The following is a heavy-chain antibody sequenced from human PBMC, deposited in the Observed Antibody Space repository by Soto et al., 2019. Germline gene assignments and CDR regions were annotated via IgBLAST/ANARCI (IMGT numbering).Heavy chain of an antibody. CDR1: GGSISSGGYS. CDR2: IYHSGSP. CDR3: ASTPDI. Sequence: QLQLQESGSGLVKPSQTLSLTCAVSGGSISSGGYSWSWIRQPRGKGLEWIGYIYHSGSPYYNPTHNSRVTTSADRSKNQSSLKLSSVTAGDKAVYYCASTPDIWGQGTMVTVSS. V-gene: IGHV4-30-2*01. J-gene: IGHJ3*02.